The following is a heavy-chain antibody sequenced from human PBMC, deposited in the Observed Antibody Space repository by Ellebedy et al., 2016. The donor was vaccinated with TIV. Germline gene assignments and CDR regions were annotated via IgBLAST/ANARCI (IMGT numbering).Heavy chain of an antibody. J-gene: IGHJ4*02. CDR1: GFTFSSYA. CDR2: ISYDGSNK. D-gene: IGHD2-15*01. Sequence: GESLKISXAASGFTFSSYAMHWVRQAPGKGLEWVAVISYDGSNKYYADSVKGRFTISRDNSKNTLYLQMNSLRAEDTAVYYCARDLKYCSGGSCYSGPFDYWGQGTLVTVSS. V-gene: IGHV3-30-3*01. CDR3: ARDLKYCSGGSCYSGPFDY.